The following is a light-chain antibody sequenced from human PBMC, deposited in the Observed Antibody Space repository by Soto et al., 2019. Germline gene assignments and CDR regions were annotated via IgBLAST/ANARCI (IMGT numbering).Light chain of an antibody. CDR1: RSNIGSNF. CDR3: AVWDDSLHGYV. CDR2: TNS. Sequence: QSALTQPPSASGTPGQRLTIACSGTRSNIGSNFVNWYRQLPGTAPKLLVHTNSQRPSGVPDRFSGSKSGTSASLATSGLQSEDEGDYFCAVWDDSLHGYVFATGTKVTVL. J-gene: IGLJ1*01. V-gene: IGLV1-44*01.